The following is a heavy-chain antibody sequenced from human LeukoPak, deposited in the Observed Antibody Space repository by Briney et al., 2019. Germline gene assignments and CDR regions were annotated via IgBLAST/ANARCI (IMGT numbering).Heavy chain of an antibody. V-gene: IGHV3-74*01. D-gene: IGHD2-8*01. J-gene: IGHJ4*02. CDR3: ATSPLIALD. CDR1: GFIFSNYW. Sequence: PGGSLRLSCAASGFIFSNYWMHWVRQAPGEGLEWVSRINSDGTSTSYADSVKGRFTISRDNAKNTLYPQMNSLRAEDTAVYYCATSPLIALDWGQGTLVTVSS. CDR2: INSDGTST.